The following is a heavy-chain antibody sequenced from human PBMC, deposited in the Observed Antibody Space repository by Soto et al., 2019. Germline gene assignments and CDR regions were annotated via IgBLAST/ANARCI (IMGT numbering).Heavy chain of an antibody. CDR3: ASGGGGSYSSGGY. CDR2: INHSGST. Sequence: SETLSLTCAVYGGSFSGYYWSWIRQPPGKGLEWIGEINHSGSTNYNPSLKSRVTISVDTSKNQFSLKLSSVTAADTAVYYCASGGGGSYSSGGYWGQGTLVTVSS. V-gene: IGHV4-34*01. J-gene: IGHJ4*02. D-gene: IGHD1-26*01. CDR1: GGSFSGYY.